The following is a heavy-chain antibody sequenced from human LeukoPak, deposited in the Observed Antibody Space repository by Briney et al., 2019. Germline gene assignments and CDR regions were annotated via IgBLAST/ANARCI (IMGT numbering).Heavy chain of an antibody. CDR2: IYYSGST. CDR3: ARCSMVRGVIIHYYYYYMDV. D-gene: IGHD3-10*01. Sequence: SETLSLTCTVSGGSISSSSYYWGWIRQPPGKGLEWIGSIYYSGSTYYNPSLKSRVTMSVDTSKNQFSLKLSSVTAADTAVYYCARCSMVRGVIIHYYYYYMDVWGKGTTVTISS. J-gene: IGHJ6*03. V-gene: IGHV4-39*01. CDR1: GGSISSSSYY.